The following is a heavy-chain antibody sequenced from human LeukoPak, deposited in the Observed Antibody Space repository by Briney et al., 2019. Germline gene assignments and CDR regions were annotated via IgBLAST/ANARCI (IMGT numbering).Heavy chain of an antibody. CDR1: GFSVSNTY. CDR2: IWYDGSNE. D-gene: IGHD2-2*01. CDR3: ARTRFCGRTGCYGYFDS. Sequence: PGGSLRLSCAASGFSVSNTYMSWVRQAPGKGLEWVAVIWYDGSNEYYGDSVKGRFTISRDNSKNTLYLQMNSLRAEDTAIYYCARTRFCGRTGCYGYFDSWGQGTLVTVSS. J-gene: IGHJ4*02. V-gene: IGHV3-33*08.